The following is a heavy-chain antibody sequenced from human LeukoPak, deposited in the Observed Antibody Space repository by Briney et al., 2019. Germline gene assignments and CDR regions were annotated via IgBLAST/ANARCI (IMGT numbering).Heavy chain of an antibody. CDR3: ARNPTSKTMSRDSFDI. Sequence: SETLSLTCGVSGGSFSGHYWSWIRQPPGKGLEWIGEISHTGTTHSNPSLKSRVTISVDTPKNQFSLRLTSVTAADTAVYYCARNPTSKTMSRDSFDIWAKGHSSPSLQ. CDR2: ISHTGTT. J-gene: IGHJ3*02. V-gene: IGHV4-34*01. CDR1: GGSFSGHY. D-gene: IGHD3-10*02.